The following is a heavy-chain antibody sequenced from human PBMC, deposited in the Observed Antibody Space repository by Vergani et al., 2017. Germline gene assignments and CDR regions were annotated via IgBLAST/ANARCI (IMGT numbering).Heavy chain of an antibody. CDR2: ISSSSSYI. CDR3: ARYLSSGWSHDYYYYMDV. J-gene: IGHJ6*03. Sequence: EVQLVESGGGLVQPGGSLKLSCAASGFTFSGSAMHWVRQAPGKGLEWVSSISSSSSYIYYADSVKGRFTISRDNAKNSLYLQMNSLRAEDTAVYYCARYLSSGWSHDYYYYMDVWGKGTTVTVSS. D-gene: IGHD6-19*01. V-gene: IGHV3-21*01. CDR1: GFTFSGSA.